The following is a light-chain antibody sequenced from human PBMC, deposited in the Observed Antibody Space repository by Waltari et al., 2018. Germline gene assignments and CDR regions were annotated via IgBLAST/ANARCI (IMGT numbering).Light chain of an antibody. Sequence: QSVLTQPPSVSAAPGQKVTISCSGSSSNIGNNYVSWFQQLPGTAPQLLIYENNKRPSGTPDRFSGSKSGTSGTLDITGLQTGDEADYYCITKDTSLNAIVFGGGTKLTVL. CDR2: ENN. V-gene: IGLV1-51*02. CDR1: SSNIGNNY. CDR3: ITKDTSLNAIV. J-gene: IGLJ2*01.